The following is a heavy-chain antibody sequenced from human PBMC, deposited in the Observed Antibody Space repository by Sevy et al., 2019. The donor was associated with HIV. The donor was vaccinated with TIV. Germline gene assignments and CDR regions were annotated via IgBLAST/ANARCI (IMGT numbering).Heavy chain of an antibody. Sequence: GGSLRLSCAASGFTFDDYAVHWVRQTPGKGLEWVSGISWNSGTKEYADSVKGRFTISRDNAKNSLYLQMNSLRAEDTAFYYCVKHLRPNWGYWYFDLWGRGTLVTISS. CDR1: GFTFDDYA. D-gene: IGHD7-27*01. J-gene: IGHJ2*01. CDR2: ISWNSGTK. CDR3: VKHLRPNWGYWYFDL. V-gene: IGHV3-9*01.